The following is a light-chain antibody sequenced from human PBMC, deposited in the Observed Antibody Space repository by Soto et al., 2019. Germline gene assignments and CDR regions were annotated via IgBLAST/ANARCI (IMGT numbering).Light chain of an antibody. V-gene: IGLV1-44*01. CDR2: SND. CDR3: AAWDDRVNGPV. CDR1: SSNIGSNI. Sequence: QSALTQPPSASGTPGQRVTISCSGSSSNIGSNIVNWYQHLPGTAPKLLIHSNDQRPSGVPDRFSGSKSGTSASLAISGLQSEDEAEYYCAAWDDRVNGPVFGGGTKLTVL. J-gene: IGLJ3*02.